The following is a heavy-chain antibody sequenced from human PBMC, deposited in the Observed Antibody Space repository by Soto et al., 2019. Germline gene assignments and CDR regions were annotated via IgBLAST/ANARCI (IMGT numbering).Heavy chain of an antibody. Sequence: PGGSLRLSCAASGFTFRSYGMHWVRQAPGKGLDWVALISSEGSAQYYADSVKGRFTVSRDNSKNTLYLQLNSLRAEDTAVYYCASSLLTPFDYWGQGTLVTVSS. CDR2: ISSEGSAQ. J-gene: IGHJ4*02. CDR3: ASSLLTPFDY. V-gene: IGHV3-30*03. D-gene: IGHD7-27*01. CDR1: GFTFRSYG.